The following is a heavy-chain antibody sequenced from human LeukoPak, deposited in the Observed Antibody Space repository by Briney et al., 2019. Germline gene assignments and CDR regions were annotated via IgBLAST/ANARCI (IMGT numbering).Heavy chain of an antibody. CDR1: GGTFSSYA. D-gene: IGHD3-22*01. V-gene: IGHV1-69*05. CDR3: ARVVMRYDSSGYGAFDI. Sequence: SVKVSCKGSGGTFSSYAISWVRQAPGQGGEWMGGIIPIFGTANYEQNFQGRVTITTDESTSTAYMELSSLSSEDTAVYYCARVVMRYDSSGYGAFDIWGQGTMVTVSS. J-gene: IGHJ3*02. CDR2: IIPIFGTA.